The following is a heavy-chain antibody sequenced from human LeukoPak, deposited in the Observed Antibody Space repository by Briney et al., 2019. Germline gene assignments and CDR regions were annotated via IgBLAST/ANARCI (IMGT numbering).Heavy chain of an antibody. CDR1: GFTFSSYG. Sequence: GGSLRLSCAASGFTFSSYGMSWVRQAPGKGLEWVSAISGSGGSTYYADSVKGRFTISRDNSKNSLYLQMNSLRAEDTAVYYCARDYYDSSGYYYFDYWGQGTLVTVSS. D-gene: IGHD3-22*01. CDR2: ISGSGGST. J-gene: IGHJ4*02. CDR3: ARDYYDSSGYYYFDY. V-gene: IGHV3-23*01.